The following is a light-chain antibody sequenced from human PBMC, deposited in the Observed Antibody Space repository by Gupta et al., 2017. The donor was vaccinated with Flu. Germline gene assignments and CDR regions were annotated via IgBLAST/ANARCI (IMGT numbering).Light chain of an antibody. J-gene: IGKJ4*01. CDR2: AAS. CDR3: QHVSSYPIT. Sequence: DIQLTQSPSFLSASVGDRVTITCRASQGISSYLAWYQQKPGKVPKLLIYAASTLQSGVPSRFSGSGSGTEFTLTISSPQPEDFATYYCQHVSSYPITFGGGTKVEIK. V-gene: IGKV1-9*01. CDR1: QGISSY.